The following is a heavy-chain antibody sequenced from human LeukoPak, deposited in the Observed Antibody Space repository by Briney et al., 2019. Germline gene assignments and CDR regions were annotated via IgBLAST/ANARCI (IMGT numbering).Heavy chain of an antibody. V-gene: IGHV4-34*01. CDR3: ARRQYYYDSSGYPRVYYYYYMDV. CDR1: GGSFSGYY. D-gene: IGHD3-22*01. Sequence: SETLSLTCAVYGGSFSGYYWSWIRQPPGKGLEWIGEINHSGSTNYNPSLKSRVTISVDTSKNQFSLKLSSVTAADTAVYYCARRQYYYDSSGYPRVYYYYYMDVWGKGTTVTISS. CDR2: INHSGST. J-gene: IGHJ6*03.